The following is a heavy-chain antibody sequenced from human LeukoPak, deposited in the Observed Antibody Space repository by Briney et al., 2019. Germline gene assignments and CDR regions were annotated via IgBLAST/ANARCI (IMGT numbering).Heavy chain of an antibody. J-gene: IGHJ6*02. Sequence: SVKVSCKASGGTFSSYAISWVRQAPGQGLEWMGRIIPILGIANYAQKFQGRVTITRDTSASTAYMELSSLRSEDTAVYYCARDGSGSYYSTFGYYYGMDVWGQGTTVTVSS. CDR3: ARDGSGSYYSTFGYYYGMDV. V-gene: IGHV1-69*04. D-gene: IGHD3-10*01. CDR1: GGTFSSYA. CDR2: IIPILGIA.